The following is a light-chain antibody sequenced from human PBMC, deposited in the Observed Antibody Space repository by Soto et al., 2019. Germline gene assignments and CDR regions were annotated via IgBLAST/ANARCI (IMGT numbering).Light chain of an antibody. CDR1: QSVGYY. CDR2: DAS. Sequence: EIVLTQSPATLSLSPGERATLFCRASQSVGYYLAWYKQKPGQAPRPIMYDASKRVPGLPARFSGSGSGTDFTLTISSLDADNFAIYYCQYRPSWPPYSLGQGTKLEF. J-gene: IGKJ2*03. V-gene: IGKV3-11*01. CDR3: QYRPSWPPYS.